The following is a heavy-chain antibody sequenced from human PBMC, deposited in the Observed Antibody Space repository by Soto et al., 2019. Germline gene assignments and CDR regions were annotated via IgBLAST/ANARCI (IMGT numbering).Heavy chain of an antibody. V-gene: IGHV4-59*08. D-gene: IGHD3-22*01. CDR3: ARLGGSYQAFDQ. Sequence: QVQLQESGPGLVKPSETLSLTCTVSGGSISSYYGGWFRQPPGQGLEWIGYIYYSGSTTYHPSLKSRVTISVDTSKNQFSLNLTSVTAADTAVYYCARLGGSYQAFDQWGQGSLVTVSS. CDR1: GGSISSYY. CDR2: IYYSGST. J-gene: IGHJ4*02.